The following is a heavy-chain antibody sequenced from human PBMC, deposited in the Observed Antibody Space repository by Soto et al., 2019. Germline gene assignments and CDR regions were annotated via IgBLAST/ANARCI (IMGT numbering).Heavy chain of an antibody. D-gene: IGHD2-2*01. J-gene: IGHJ4*02. V-gene: IGHV3-23*01. CDR3: VKARVGYCSSTSCPDLDY. CDR1: GFTFSSYA. Sequence: PGGSLRLSCAASGFTFSSYAMSWVRQAPGKGLEWVSAISGSGGSTYYADSVKGRFTISRDNSKNTLYLQMNSLRAEDTAVYYCVKARVGYCSSTSCPDLDYWGQGTLVTVS. CDR2: ISGSGGST.